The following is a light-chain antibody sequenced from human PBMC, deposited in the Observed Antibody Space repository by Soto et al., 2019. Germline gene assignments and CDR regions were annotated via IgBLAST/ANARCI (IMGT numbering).Light chain of an antibody. J-gene: IGLJ2*01. Sequence: QSVLTQPASVSGSPGQSITISCTGTSSDIGRYKFVSWFQQHPGKAPKLMIFEGSNRPSGVSNRFSGSKSGNTASLTISGLQADDEAIYFCSSSTNTNTLVIFGGGTQLTVL. V-gene: IGLV2-14*01. CDR2: EGS. CDR1: SSDIGRYKF. CDR3: SSSTNTNTLVI.